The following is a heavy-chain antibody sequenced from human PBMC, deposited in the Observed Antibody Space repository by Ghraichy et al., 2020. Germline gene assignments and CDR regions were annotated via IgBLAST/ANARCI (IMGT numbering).Heavy chain of an antibody. Sequence: ISGDSVFRNDVAWNWIRQSPSRGLEWLGRTFYTSKWNNDYALFVESRMTINLDTSKNQFFLQLNSVTPEDTAIYYCARGRYSGLDSWGQGTLVTVSS. CDR2: TFYTSKWNN. D-gene: IGHD5-12*01. CDR3: ARGRYSGLDS. CDR1: GDSVFRNDVA. V-gene: IGHV6-1*01. J-gene: IGHJ4*02.